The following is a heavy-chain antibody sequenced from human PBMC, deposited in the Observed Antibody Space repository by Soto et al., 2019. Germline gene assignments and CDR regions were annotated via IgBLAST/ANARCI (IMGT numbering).Heavy chain of an antibody. V-gene: IGHV3-48*02. CDR1: GFTFSSYS. D-gene: IGHD6-13*01. J-gene: IGHJ6*02. CDR3: ARYRAAAGNNYYYYGMDV. CDR2: ISSSSSTI. Sequence: PGGSLRLSFAASGFTFSSYSMNWVRQAPGKGLEWVSYISSSSSTIYYADSVKGRFTISRDNAKNSLYLQMNSLRDEDTAVYYCARYRAAAGNNYYYYGMDVWGQGTTVTVS.